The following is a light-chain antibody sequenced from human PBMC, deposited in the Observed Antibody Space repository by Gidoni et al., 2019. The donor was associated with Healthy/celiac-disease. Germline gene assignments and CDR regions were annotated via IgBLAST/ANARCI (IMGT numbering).Light chain of an antibody. CDR1: QSVLYSSNNKNY. J-gene: IGKJ2*01. CDR3: QQYYSTPPT. Sequence: DIVMTQSPDSLAVSLGERATINCKSSQSVLYSSNNKNYLAWYQQKPGQPPKLLIYWASTRESGVPDRFSGSWSGTYFTLTISILQAEDVAVYYFQQYYSTPPTFGQGTKLEIK. V-gene: IGKV4-1*01. CDR2: WAS.